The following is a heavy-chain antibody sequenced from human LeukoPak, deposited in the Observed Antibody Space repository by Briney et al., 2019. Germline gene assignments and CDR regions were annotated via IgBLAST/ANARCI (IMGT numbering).Heavy chain of an antibody. D-gene: IGHD6-13*01. CDR3: ARGRRIAAADSYYFDY. V-gene: IGHV4-34*01. Sequence: PSETLSLTCAVYGASFSGYYCSWIRQPPGKGLEWIGEINHSVSTNYNPSLKSRVTISVDTSKNQFSLKLSSVTAADTAVYYCARGRRIAAADSYYFDYWGQGTLVTVSS. J-gene: IGHJ4*02. CDR1: GASFSGYY. CDR2: INHSVST.